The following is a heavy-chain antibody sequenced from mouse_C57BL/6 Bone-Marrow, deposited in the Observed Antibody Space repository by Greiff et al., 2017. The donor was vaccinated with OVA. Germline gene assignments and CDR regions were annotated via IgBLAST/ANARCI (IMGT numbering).Heavy chain of an antibody. Sequence: QVQLQQPGAELVKPGASVKLSCKASGYTFTSYWMQWVKQRPGQGLEWIGEIDPSDGYTNYNQKFKGKATLTVDTASSTAYMQLSSLTSEDSAVYYCAILYYGSTSDYWGQGTTLTVSS. J-gene: IGHJ2*01. V-gene: IGHV1-50*01. CDR3: AILYYGSTSDY. D-gene: IGHD1-1*01. CDR2: IDPSDGYT. CDR1: GYTFTSYW.